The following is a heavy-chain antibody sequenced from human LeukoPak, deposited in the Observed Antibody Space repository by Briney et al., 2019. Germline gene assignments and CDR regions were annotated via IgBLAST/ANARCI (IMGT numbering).Heavy chain of an antibody. V-gene: IGHV5-51*01. Sequence: GESLKISCKGSGYSSTSYWIGWVRPMPGKGLEWMGIIYPDDSDTRYSPSLEGQVIISVDKSISTAYLQWSSLKASDTATYYCARHGHCTNGVCYSNYYYYMDVWGKGTTVTVSS. CDR2: IYPDDSDT. CDR1: GYSSTSYW. J-gene: IGHJ6*03. D-gene: IGHD2-8*01. CDR3: ARHGHCTNGVCYSNYYYYMDV.